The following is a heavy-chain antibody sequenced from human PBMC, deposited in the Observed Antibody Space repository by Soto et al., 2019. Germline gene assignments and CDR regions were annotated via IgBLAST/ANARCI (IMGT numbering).Heavy chain of an antibody. Sequence: SVKVSCKAPGGTFSSYTISWVRQAPGQGLEWMGIIIPSRGITNYAQKFQGRVTMTRDTSTSTVYMELSSLRSEDTAVYYCAKGGGTHIVVVVAAKDWFDPWGQGTLVTVSS. J-gene: IGHJ5*02. CDR2: IIPSRGIT. D-gene: IGHD2-15*01. V-gene: IGHV1-69*02. CDR1: GGTFSSYT. CDR3: AKGGGTHIVVVVAAKDWFDP.